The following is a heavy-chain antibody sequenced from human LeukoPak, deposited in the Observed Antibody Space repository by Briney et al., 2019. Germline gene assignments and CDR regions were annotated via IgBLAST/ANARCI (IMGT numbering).Heavy chain of an antibody. J-gene: IGHJ4*02. V-gene: IGHV4-61*01. CDR1: GASLTRPTYY. CDR2: LFSTGSA. Sequence: SETLSLTCSVSGASLTRPTYYQWSWIRQPPGKGLELIGSLFSTGSATLNPSLKSRVTISVDTSKNQFSLKLSSVTAADTAVYYCARLSGWYNRVVGRTGSFDYWGQGTLVTVSS. CDR3: ARLSGWYNRVVGRTGSFDY. D-gene: IGHD6-19*01.